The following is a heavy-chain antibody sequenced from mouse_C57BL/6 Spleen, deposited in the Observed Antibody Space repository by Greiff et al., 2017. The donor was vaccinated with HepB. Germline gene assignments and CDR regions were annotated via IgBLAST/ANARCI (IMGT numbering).Heavy chain of an antibody. CDR3: AREGDLLLREGYFDV. J-gene: IGHJ1*03. CDR2: IYYSGTI. CDR1: GISITTGNYR. D-gene: IGHD1-1*01. V-gene: IGHV3-5*01. Sequence: EVKLQESGPGLVKPSQTVFLTCTVTGISITTGNYRWSWIRQFPGNKLEWIGYIYYSGTITYNPSLTSRTTIPRDTPKNQFFLEMNSLTAEDTATYYCAREGDLLLREGYFDVWGTGTTVTVSS.